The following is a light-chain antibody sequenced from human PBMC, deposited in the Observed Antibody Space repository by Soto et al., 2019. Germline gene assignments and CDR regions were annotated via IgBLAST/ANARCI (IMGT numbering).Light chain of an antibody. J-gene: IGLJ2*01. CDR1: SSDVGGYKY. CDR3: QSYDSSLRGV. CDR2: EVS. Sequence: QSVLTHPASVSGSPGQSITISCTGTSSDVGGYKYVSCYQKHPGKAPKVMIYEVSNRPSGVSYRFSGSKSGNTASLTISGLQAEDEADYYCQSYDSSLRGVFGGGTKLTVL. V-gene: IGLV2-14*01.